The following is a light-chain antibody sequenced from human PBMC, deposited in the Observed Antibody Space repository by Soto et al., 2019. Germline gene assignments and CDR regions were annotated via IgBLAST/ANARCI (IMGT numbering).Light chain of an antibody. CDR3: QQYVTSSPRT. CDR1: HTISSSY. CDR2: GIS. Sequence: EIVLTQSPCTLSFSPVERSTLSCRASHTISSSYLAWYQQKPGQAPRLLMYGISRRATGIPDRFSGSGSGTDFTLTITRLEPEDFAVYYCQQYVTSSPRTFGQGTKVDIK. V-gene: IGKV3-20*01. J-gene: IGKJ1*01.